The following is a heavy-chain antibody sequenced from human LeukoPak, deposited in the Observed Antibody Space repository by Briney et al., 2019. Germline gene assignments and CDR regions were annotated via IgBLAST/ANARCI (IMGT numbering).Heavy chain of an antibody. J-gene: IGHJ4*02. CDR3: TRDLTGTTWSENDY. Sequence: GGSLRLSCAVAGISVRGSYMRWVRQAPGKGLEWVSVIYSGDRTYYAESVKGRFTISRDTSKNTLYLQMNNLRADDTARYYCTRDLTGTTWSENDYWGQGTLVTISS. D-gene: IGHD6-13*01. CDR1: GISVRGSY. CDR2: IYSGDRT. V-gene: IGHV3-53*01.